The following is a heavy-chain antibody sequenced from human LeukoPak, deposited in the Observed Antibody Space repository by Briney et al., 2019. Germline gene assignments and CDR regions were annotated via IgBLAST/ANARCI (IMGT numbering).Heavy chain of an antibody. CDR2: INPNSDGT. D-gene: IGHD4-11*01. V-gene: IGHV1-2*02. J-gene: IGHJ4*02. CDR3: ARGSMTTFNY. Sequence: ASVKVSCKASGYTFTGYYMHWVRQAPGQGLEWMGWINPNSDGTSIAQKFQGRVTMTRDTSTSTAYMELSSLRSEDTAVYYCARGSMTTFNYWGQGTLVTVSS. CDR1: GYTFTGYY.